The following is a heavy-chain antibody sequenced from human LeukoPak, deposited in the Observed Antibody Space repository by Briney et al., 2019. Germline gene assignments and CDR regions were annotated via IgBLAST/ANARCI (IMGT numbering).Heavy chain of an antibody. CDR1: GGSISSSSYY. CDR3: ARHGGRVYQLPNNWFDP. D-gene: IGHD2-2*01. Sequence: SETLSLTCTVSGGSISSSSYYWGWIRQPPGKGLEWIGSIYYSGSTYYNPSLKSRVTISVDTSKNQFSLKLSSVTAADTAVYYCARHGGRVYQLPNNWFDPWGQGTLVTVSS. J-gene: IGHJ5*02. CDR2: IYYSGST. V-gene: IGHV4-39*01.